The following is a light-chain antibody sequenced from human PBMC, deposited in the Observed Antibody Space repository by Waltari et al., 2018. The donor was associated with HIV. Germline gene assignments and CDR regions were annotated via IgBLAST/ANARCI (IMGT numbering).Light chain of an antibody. CDR2: DNN. CDR3: GTWDSSLSAWV. J-gene: IGLJ3*02. CDR1: SPNIGTNY. Sequence: QSVLTQPPSVSSAPGQKVPISCSGSSPNIGTNYVSWYQQLPGKAPKLLIYDNNKRPSGIPDRFSGSKSGTSATLGITGLQTGDEADYYCGTWDSSLSAWVFGGGTKLTVL. V-gene: IGLV1-51*01.